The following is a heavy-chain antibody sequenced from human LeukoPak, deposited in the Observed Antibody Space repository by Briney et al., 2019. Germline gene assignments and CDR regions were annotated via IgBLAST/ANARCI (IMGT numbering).Heavy chain of an antibody. CDR2: IYPDGST. J-gene: IGHJ4*02. Sequence: GESLRLSWALAGLTVTDNYISWVRPPAGKWLEWVSVIYPDGSTYHAHSVKGRFTISRDNSNNTRFIQMNTLRADDTAVYHCARTNPVYGDYDYWGQGTLVTVSS. V-gene: IGHV3-53*01. CDR1: GLTVTDNY. CDR3: ARTNPVYGDYDY. D-gene: IGHD4-17*01.